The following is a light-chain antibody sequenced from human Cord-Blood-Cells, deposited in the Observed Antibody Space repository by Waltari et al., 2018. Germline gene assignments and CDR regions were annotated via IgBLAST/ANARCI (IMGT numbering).Light chain of an antibody. V-gene: IGLV2-23*01. J-gene: IGLJ3*02. Sequence: QSALTQPASVAGSPGQSIPIPCTGPSSVVGGSNLLSWYQQHPGKAPKLMIYEGSKRPSGVSNRFSGSKSGNTASLTISGLQAEDEADYYCCSYAGSSTWVFGGGTKLTVL. CDR2: EGS. CDR1: SSVVGGSNL. CDR3: CSYAGSSTWV.